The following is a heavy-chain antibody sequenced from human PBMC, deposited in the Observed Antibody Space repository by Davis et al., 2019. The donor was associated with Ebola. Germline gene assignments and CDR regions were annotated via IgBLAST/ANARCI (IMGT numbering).Heavy chain of an antibody. D-gene: IGHD5-18*01. CDR1: GGSISSSSYY. CDR2: IYYSGST. Sequence: SETLSLTCTVSGGSISSSSYYWGWIRQPPGKGLEWIGSIYYSGSTYYNSSLKSRVTISVDTSKNQFSLKLSSVTAADTAVYYCARGRGYSYGYNWFDPWGQGTLVTVSS. CDR3: ARGRGYSYGYNWFDP. V-gene: IGHV4-39*07. J-gene: IGHJ5*02.